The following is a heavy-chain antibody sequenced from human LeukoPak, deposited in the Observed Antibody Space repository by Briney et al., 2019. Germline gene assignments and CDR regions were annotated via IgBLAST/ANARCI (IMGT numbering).Heavy chain of an antibody. Sequence: GGSLRLSCAASGFNFDDYAMFWVRQAPGKGLEWVSYISSSGSTIYYADSVKGRFTISRDNAKNSLYLQMNSLRAEDTAVYYCAELGITMIGGVWGKGTTVTISS. CDR1: GFNFDDYA. CDR3: AELGITMIGGV. D-gene: IGHD3-10*02. J-gene: IGHJ6*04. CDR2: ISSSGSTI. V-gene: IGHV3-48*03.